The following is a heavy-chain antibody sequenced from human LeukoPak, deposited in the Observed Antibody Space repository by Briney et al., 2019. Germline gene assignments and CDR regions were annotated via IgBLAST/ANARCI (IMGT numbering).Heavy chain of an antibody. J-gene: IGHJ5*02. Sequence: SETLSLTCTVSGGSISSSSYYWVWIRQPPGKELEWIGSINYSGNTYYNPSLKSRVTISVDTSKNQFSLKLSSVTAADTAVYYCARGGSQFGELKFRRRNWFDPWGQGTLVTVSS. V-gene: IGHV4-39*07. CDR3: ARGGSQFGELKFRRRNWFDP. CDR2: INYSGNT. D-gene: IGHD3-10*01. CDR1: GGSISSSSYY.